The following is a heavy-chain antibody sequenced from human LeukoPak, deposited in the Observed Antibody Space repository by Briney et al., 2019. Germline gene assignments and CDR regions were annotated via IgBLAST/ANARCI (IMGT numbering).Heavy chain of an antibody. CDR1: GGSISSYY. Sequence: PSETLSLTCTVSGGSISSYYWSWIRQPPGKGLEWIGYIYYSGSTNYNPSLKSRVTISVDTSKNQFSLKLSSVTAADTAVYYCARDARDSSGYPWAAFDYWGQGTLVTVSS. V-gene: IGHV4-59*01. D-gene: IGHD3-22*01. CDR2: IYYSGST. J-gene: IGHJ4*02. CDR3: ARDARDSSGYPWAAFDY.